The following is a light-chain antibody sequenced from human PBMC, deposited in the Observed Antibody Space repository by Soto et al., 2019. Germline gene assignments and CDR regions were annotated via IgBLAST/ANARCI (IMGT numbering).Light chain of an antibody. CDR1: QSVSSN. CDR3: QQYNDWPFT. Sequence: EIVMTQSQATLSVSPGERATLSCRASQSVSSNLAWYQQKPGQAPRLLIYGVSTRATGIPARFSGSESGTEFTLTISSLQSEDFAVYYCQQYNDWPFTFGPGTKVDIK. CDR2: GVS. V-gene: IGKV3-15*01. J-gene: IGKJ3*01.